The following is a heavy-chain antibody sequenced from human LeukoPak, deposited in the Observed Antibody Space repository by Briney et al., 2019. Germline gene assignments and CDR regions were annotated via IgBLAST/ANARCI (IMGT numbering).Heavy chain of an antibody. V-gene: IGHV3-48*01. CDR2: ISSSSNTI. D-gene: IGHD5-18*01. CDR3: ARSYSFGISFFDY. J-gene: IGHJ4*02. Sequence: GGSLRLSCAASGFTFSSSSMNWVRQAPGKGLEWVSCISSSSNTIYYADSVKGRFTISRDNAKDSLYLQMNSRRAEDTAVYYCARSYSFGISFFDYWGQGTLVTVSS. CDR1: GFTFSSSS.